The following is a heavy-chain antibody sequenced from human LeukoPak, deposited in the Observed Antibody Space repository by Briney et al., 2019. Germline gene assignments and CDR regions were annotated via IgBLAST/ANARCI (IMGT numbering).Heavy chain of an antibody. CDR3: GSTAAGTITY. V-gene: IGHV1-69*05. CDR1: GGSFSSYA. D-gene: IGHD6-13*01. Sequence: SVKVSCKASGGSFSSYAISWVRQAPGQGLEWMGRTIPIFGTANYAQKFQGRVTMTTDESTSTAYMELSSLRSEDTAVYYCGSTAAGTITYWGQGTLVTVSS. J-gene: IGHJ4*02. CDR2: TIPIFGTA.